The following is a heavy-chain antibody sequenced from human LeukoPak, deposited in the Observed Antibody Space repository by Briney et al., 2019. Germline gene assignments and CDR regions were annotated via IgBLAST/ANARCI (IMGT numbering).Heavy chain of an antibody. CDR1: GYTFLSHG. D-gene: IGHD2-2*01. CDR2: TSANNRNT. J-gene: IGHJ6*03. CDR3: ARSQAVVSSSLYYYYMDV. V-gene: IGHV1-18*01. Sequence: GASVKVSCKASGYTFLSHGFSWVRPAPGQGLEWMGWTSANNRNTNYAQRLQGRVTMTTDTSTNTAYMELRALRSDDTAVYYCARSQAVVSSSLYYYYMDVWGKGTTIIVSS.